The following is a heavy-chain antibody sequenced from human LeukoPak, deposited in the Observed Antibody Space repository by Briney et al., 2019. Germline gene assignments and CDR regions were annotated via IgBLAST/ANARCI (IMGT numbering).Heavy chain of an antibody. CDR2: IKQDGIAK. Sequence: GGSLGLSCAASGFTLRSYWMSWVRQAPGKGLEWVANIKQDGIAKYYVGSVKGRFTISRDDAKNLLYLQMNSLRAEDTAVYYCARDRQTLIAGPRDAFDIWGQGTMVTVSS. J-gene: IGHJ3*02. V-gene: IGHV3-7*03. D-gene: IGHD3-22*01. CDR1: GFTLRSYW. CDR3: ARDRQTLIAGPRDAFDI.